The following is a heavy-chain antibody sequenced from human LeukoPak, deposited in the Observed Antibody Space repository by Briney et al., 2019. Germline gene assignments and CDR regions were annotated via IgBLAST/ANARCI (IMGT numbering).Heavy chain of an antibody. CDR3: ARKWNGAFDI. CDR1: GFTFSHYA. Sequence: PGWSLTLSCAASGFTFSHYAMSWVRQAPGKGLEWVSYLSDNGGSTNYVGSVKGRFTISKDNSENTLYLQMNSLRAEETAVYYCARKWNGAFDIWGQGTMVTVSS. CDR2: LSDNGGST. J-gene: IGHJ3*02. V-gene: IGHV3-23*01. D-gene: IGHD1-1*01.